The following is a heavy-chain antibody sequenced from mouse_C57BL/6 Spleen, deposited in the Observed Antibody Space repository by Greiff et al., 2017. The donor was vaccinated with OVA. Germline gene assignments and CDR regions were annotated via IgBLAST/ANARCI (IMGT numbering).Heavy chain of an antibody. CDR3: AREGWDGFAY. Sequence: VQLQQSGPELVKPGASVKISCKASGYSFTGYYMNWVKQSPEKSLEWIGEINPSTGGTTYNQKFKAKATLTVDTSSSTAYMQLKSLTSEDSAVYYCAREGWDGFAYWGQGTLVTVSA. CDR1: GYSFTGYY. D-gene: IGHD3-3*01. CDR2: INPSTGGT. V-gene: IGHV1-42*01. J-gene: IGHJ3*01.